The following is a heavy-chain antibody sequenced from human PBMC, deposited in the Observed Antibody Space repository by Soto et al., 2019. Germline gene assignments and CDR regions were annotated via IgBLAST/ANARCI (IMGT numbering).Heavy chain of an antibody. Sequence: QVQLVQSGAEVKKPGASVKVSCRASGYIFSSYDMHWVRQAPGQRLEWMGWISAGNGDTKYSQKFQDRVTITRDTSASTAYMDLSSLRSEDTAVYYCAAEWLDFDYWGQGTLVTVSS. CDR2: ISAGNGDT. V-gene: IGHV1-3*01. D-gene: IGHD6-19*01. CDR1: GYIFSSYD. CDR3: AAEWLDFDY. J-gene: IGHJ4*02.